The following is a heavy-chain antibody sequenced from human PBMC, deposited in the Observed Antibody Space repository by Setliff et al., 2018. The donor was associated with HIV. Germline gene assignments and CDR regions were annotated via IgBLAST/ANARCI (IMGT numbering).Heavy chain of an antibody. J-gene: IGHJ4*02. V-gene: IGHV1-46*03. CDR2: INPSGGST. CDR3: ARGRYGDYSQVVDY. D-gene: IGHD4-17*01. Sequence: ASVKVSCKASGGTFSTYSMHWVRQAPGQGLEWMGIINPSGGSTSYAQKFQGRVTMTRDTSTSTVYMELSSLRSEDTAVYYCARGRYGDYSQVVDYWGQGTLVTVSS. CDR1: GGTFSTYS.